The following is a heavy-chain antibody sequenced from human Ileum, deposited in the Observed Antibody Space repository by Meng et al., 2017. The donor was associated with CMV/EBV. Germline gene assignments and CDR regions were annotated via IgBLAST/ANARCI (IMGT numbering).Heavy chain of an antibody. CDR2: IITTSGAT. CDR1: GGVFSAYA. D-gene: IGHD3-3*01. Sequence: SVKVSCKTSGGVFSAYAISWVRQDPGQGLEWMGGIITTSGATKYPQKSQDRVTVTMDESTSTVYMELDSLRSEDTAVYYCATPVKYYDSWAGCPPFDYWGQGTLVTVSS. CDR3: ATPVKYYDSWAGCPPFDY. V-gene: IGHV1-69*05. J-gene: IGHJ4*02.